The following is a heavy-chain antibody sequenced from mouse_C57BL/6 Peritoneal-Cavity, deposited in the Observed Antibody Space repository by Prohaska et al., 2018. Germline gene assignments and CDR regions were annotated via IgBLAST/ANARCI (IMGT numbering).Heavy chain of an antibody. D-gene: IGHD2-5*01. CDR3: TGTYYSNSGFAY. CDR2: IRLKSDNDET. J-gene: IGHJ3*01. V-gene: IGHV6-3*01. CDR1: GFTFSNYW. Sequence: EVKLEESGGGLVQPGGSMKLSCVASGFTFSNYWMNWVRQSQEKGLEWVAQIRLKSDNDETHYAETVKRRFTISRDDAKSSVYLQMNNLRAEDTGIYYGTGTYYSNSGFAYWCQGTLVTVSA.